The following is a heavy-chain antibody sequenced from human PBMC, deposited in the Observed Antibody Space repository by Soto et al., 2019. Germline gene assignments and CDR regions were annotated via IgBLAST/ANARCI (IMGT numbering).Heavy chain of an antibody. D-gene: IGHD3-10*01. CDR2: IKTEGRSP. J-gene: IGHJ4*02. CDR1: GFSFNKYW. CDR3: ARDRIAGLGSCDN. Sequence: GGSLRLSCVASGFSFNKYWMHWVRQVPGKGLVWVSRIKTEGRSPNYADSVEGRVTISSDNAKNTLDLQMNSLRAEDTAVYYCARDRIAGLGSCDNWGQGTLVSVS. V-gene: IGHV3-74*01.